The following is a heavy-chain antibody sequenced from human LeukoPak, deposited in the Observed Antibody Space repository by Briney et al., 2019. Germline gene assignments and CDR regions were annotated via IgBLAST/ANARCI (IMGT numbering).Heavy chain of an antibody. J-gene: IGHJ4*02. CDR2: FYSSDYI. D-gene: IGHD5-24*01. Sequence: GGSLSHSCAAPGLTVSSNYLNWVRQAPGKGLEWVSVFYSSDYIYYTDSVKGRFTISRDNSKNTLYLQMNSLRAEDTAVYYCARGDGYNYFDYWGQGTLVTVSS. V-gene: IGHV3-53*01. CDR3: ARGDGYNYFDY. CDR1: GLTVSSNY.